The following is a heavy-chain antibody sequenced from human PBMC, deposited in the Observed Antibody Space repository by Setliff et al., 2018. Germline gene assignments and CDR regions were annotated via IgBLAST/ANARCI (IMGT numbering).Heavy chain of an antibody. J-gene: IGHJ5*02. CDR1: GDSISSGYYY. CDR2: FYTSGNT. D-gene: IGHD3-3*01. Sequence: PSETLSLTCTVSGDSISSGYYYWTWIRQSAGKGLEWIGHFYTSGNTNYNPSRKSRVTISVDTSKNQFSLKLRSVTAADTATYYCARGGPTLTISRVLVVSSFDPWGQGSRVTVS. CDR3: ARGGPTLTISRVLVVSSFDP. V-gene: IGHV4-61*09.